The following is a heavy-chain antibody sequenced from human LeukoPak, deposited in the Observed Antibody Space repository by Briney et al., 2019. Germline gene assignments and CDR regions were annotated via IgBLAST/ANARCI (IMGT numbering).Heavy chain of an antibody. D-gene: IGHD2-8*01. CDR1: GFTFSSYA. J-gene: IGHJ6*03. V-gene: IGHV3-23*01. CDR3: ANGNRCTSPNCLGYYYFYMDV. Sequence: GGSLRLSCAASGFTFSSYAMNWVRQAPGRGLEWVSGFSGSGGTTYYADSVKGRFTISRDNSKNTLYLQMNSLRAEGTAVYYCANGNRCTSPNCLGYYYFYMDVWGKGTTVTDSS. CDR2: FSGSGGTT.